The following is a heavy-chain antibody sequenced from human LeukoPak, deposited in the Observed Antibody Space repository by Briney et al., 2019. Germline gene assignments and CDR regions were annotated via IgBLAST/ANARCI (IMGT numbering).Heavy chain of an antibody. D-gene: IGHD6-13*01. CDR3: ARDAAAGNSWFDP. CDR1: GGSISSSSYY. Sequence: SETLSLTCTVSGGSISSSSYYWGWIRQPPGKGLEWIGSIYYSGSTYYNPSLKSRVTISVDTSKNQFSLKLSSVTAADTAVYYCARDAAAGNSWFDPWGQGTLVTVSS. CDR2: IYYSGST. J-gene: IGHJ5*02. V-gene: IGHV4-39*07.